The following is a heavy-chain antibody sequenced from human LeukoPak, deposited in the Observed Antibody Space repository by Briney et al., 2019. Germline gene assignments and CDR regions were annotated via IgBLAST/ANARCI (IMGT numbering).Heavy chain of an antibody. D-gene: IGHD2-2*01. V-gene: IGHV4-30-4*01. CDR3: ARVVCSSTSCASYYSDY. CDR1: GGSISSGDYY. Sequence: SETLSLTCTVSGGSISSGDYYWSWIRQPPGKGLEWIGYIYYSGSTYYNPSLKSRVTISVDTSKNQFSLKLSSVTAADTAVYYCARVVCSSTSCASYYSDYWGQGTLVTVSS. CDR2: IYYSGST. J-gene: IGHJ4*02.